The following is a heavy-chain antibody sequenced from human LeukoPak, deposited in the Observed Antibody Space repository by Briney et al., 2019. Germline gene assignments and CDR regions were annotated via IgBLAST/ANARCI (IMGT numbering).Heavy chain of an antibody. Sequence: ASVKVSCKASGYTFTSYDINWVRQATGQGLEWMGWLNPNSGNTGYAQKFQGRVTMTRNTSISTAYMELSSLRSEDTAVYYCARSPRVVRPPPPRTYYFDYWGQGTLVTVSS. J-gene: IGHJ4*02. D-gene: IGHD3-3*01. CDR2: LNPNSGNT. CDR3: ARSPRVVRPPPPRTYYFDY. V-gene: IGHV1-8*01. CDR1: GYTFTSYD.